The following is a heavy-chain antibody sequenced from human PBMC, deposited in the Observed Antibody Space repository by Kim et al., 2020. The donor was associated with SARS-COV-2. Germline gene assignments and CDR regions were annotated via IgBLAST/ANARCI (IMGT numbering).Heavy chain of an antibody. Sequence: NPSLKRRVTMSIDTSKNQFSLNLTSVTAADTAVYYCAREYQLLYRAFDYWGQGTLVTVSS. CDR3: AREYQLLYRAFDY. D-gene: IGHD2-2*02. V-gene: IGHV4-4*07. J-gene: IGHJ4*02.